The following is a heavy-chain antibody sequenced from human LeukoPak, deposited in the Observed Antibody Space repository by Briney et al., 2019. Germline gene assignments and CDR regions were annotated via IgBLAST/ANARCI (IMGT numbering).Heavy chain of an antibody. CDR1: GFTFSSYS. V-gene: IGHV3-30*04. CDR3: ARSPERLGQGYLDS. J-gene: IGHJ4*02. Sequence: GRSLRLSCAASGFTFSSYSMHWVRQAPRKGLEWLTLISYHGSNKDYTDSVKGRFTISRDNSKNTLFLQMNSLRAEDTAIYFCARSPERLGQGYLDSWGQGTLVTVSS. CDR2: ISYHGSNK. D-gene: IGHD3/OR15-3a*01.